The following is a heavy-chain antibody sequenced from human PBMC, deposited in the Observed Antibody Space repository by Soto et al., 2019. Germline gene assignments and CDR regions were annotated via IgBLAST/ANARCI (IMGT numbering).Heavy chain of an antibody. J-gene: IGHJ4*02. CDR2: ISGSGGST. CDR1: GFTFSSYA. Sequence: PGGSLRLSCAASGFTFSSYAMSWVRQAPGKGLEWVSAISGSGGSTYYADSVKGRFTISRDNSKNTLYLQMNSLRAEDTAVYYCAKGLSVSSGWILFDYWGQGTLVTVSS. CDR3: AKGLSVSSGWILFDY. D-gene: IGHD6-19*01. V-gene: IGHV3-23*01.